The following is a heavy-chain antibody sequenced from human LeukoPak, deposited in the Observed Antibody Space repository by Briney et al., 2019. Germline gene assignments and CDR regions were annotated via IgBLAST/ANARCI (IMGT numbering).Heavy chain of an antibody. V-gene: IGHV4-30-4*08. Sequence: SETLSLTCTVSGGSISSGDYYWSWIRQPPGKGLEWIGYIYYSGSTYYNPSLKSRVTISVDTSKNQFSLKLSSVTAADTAVYYCASHPHGSSWYGDFQHWGQGTLVTVSS. CDR3: ASHPHGSSWYGDFQH. CDR1: GGSISSGDYY. J-gene: IGHJ1*01. D-gene: IGHD6-13*01. CDR2: IYYSGST.